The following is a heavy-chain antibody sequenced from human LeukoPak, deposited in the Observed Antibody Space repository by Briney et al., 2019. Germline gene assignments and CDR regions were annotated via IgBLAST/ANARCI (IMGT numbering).Heavy chain of an antibody. Sequence: PGGPLRLSCSACGLTFSAVHMHWVRQAPGKGLEYVSGITDNGRGTYYADSVKGRFTISRDNSKNTLYLQMSSLRTEDTAVYYCKTSPLSRIDSWGQGTLVTVSS. D-gene: IGHD2-2*01. V-gene: IGHV3-64D*09. CDR2: ITDNGRGT. J-gene: IGHJ4*02. CDR3: KTSPLSRIDS. CDR1: GLTFSAVH.